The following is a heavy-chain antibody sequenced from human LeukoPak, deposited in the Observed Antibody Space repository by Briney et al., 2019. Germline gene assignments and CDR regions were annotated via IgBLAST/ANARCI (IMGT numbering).Heavy chain of an antibody. Sequence: GGSLRLSCGASGFTFSSYAMHWVRQAPGKGLEYVSAISSNGGSTYYANSVKGRFTISRDNSKNTLYLQMGSLRAEDMAVYYCARRGSGYSQNYFDFWGQGTLVTVSS. CDR1: GFTFSSYA. D-gene: IGHD3-22*01. CDR3: ARRGSGYSQNYFDF. J-gene: IGHJ4*02. V-gene: IGHV3-64*01. CDR2: ISSNGGST.